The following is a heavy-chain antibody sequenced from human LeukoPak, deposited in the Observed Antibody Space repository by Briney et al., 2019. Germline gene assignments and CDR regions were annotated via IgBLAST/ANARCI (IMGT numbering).Heavy chain of an antibody. CDR2: IYYSGST. V-gene: IGHV4-39*01. D-gene: IGHD6-13*01. Sequence: SGTLSLTCTVSGGSISSSSYYWGWLRQPPGKGLEWIGSIYYSGSTYYNPSLKSRVTISVDTSKNQFSLKLSSVTAADTAVYYCARLARGAAADYDYWGQGTLVTVSS. CDR3: ARLARGAAADYDY. J-gene: IGHJ4*02. CDR1: GGSISSSSYY.